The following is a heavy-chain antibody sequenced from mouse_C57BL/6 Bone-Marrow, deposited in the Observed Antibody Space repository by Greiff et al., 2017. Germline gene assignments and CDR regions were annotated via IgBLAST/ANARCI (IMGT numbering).Heavy chain of an antibody. CDR3: ARSGYYYGSSPVYFDY. CDR2: INPGSGGT. V-gene: IGHV1-54*01. D-gene: IGHD1-1*01. Sequence: VQLQQSGAELVRPGTSVKVSCKASGYAFTNYLIEWVKQRPGQGLEWIGVINPGSGGTNYNEKFKGKATLTADKSSSTAYMQRSSLKSEDSAVYFCARSGYYYGSSPVYFDYWGQGTTLTVSS. J-gene: IGHJ2*01. CDR1: GYAFTNYL.